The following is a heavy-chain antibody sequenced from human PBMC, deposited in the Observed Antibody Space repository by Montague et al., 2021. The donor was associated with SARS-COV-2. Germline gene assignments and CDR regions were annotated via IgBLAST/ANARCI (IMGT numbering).Heavy chain of an antibody. Sequence: QSLAEVKTPGESLRISCKGSGYSFTTYWINWVRQMPGKGLEWMGKIDPSDSNTNYSPSFQGHVTISVDRSISTAYLQWRSLKASDTAMYYCATPDYWGQGTLVAVSS. V-gene: IGHV5-10-1*01. J-gene: IGHJ4*02. CDR3: ATPDY. CDR2: IDPSDSNT. CDR1: GYSFTTYW.